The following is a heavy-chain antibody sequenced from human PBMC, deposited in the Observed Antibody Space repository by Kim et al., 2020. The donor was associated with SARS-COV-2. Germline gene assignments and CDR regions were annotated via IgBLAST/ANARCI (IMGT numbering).Heavy chain of an antibody. CDR3: ARSAGPYDYYFDY. Sequence: ESLKISCKGPGYTFPSYWIGWVRQMPGKGLEWMGIIYPGDSDTRYSPSFQGQVTISADKSTTTAYLQCSSLKASDTAMYYCARSAGPYDYYFDYWGQGTLVTVSS. CDR2: IYPGDSDT. D-gene: IGHD3-16*01. CDR1: GYTFPSYW. V-gene: IGHV5-51*01. J-gene: IGHJ4*02.